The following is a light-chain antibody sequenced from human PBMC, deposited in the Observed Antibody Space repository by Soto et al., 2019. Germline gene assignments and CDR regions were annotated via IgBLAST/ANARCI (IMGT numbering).Light chain of an antibody. Sequence: DIQMTQSPSPLTASVGDRCTITCRASQSVTRSLNWYQQKPGKAPKFLIYATSNLQNGVPSRFSGSGSGTEFTLTISSLQPEDFATYHCQQSYGTPPTFGQGTKVDIK. CDR3: QQSYGTPPT. CDR2: ATS. V-gene: IGKV1-39*01. J-gene: IGKJ1*01. CDR1: QSVTRS.